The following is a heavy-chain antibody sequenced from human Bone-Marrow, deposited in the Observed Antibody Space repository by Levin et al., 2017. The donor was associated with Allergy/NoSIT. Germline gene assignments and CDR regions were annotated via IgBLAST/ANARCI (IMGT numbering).Heavy chain of an antibody. J-gene: IGHJ5*02. V-gene: IGHV4-4*02. Sequence: SCGVSDDSISSSNWWTWVRQPPGKGLEWIGEIYHSGSTNYNPSLKSRVTISVEKSKNQFSLKLSSVTAADTAVYYCARRNVLAPGEDWFDPWGQGTLVTVSS. CDR3: ARRNVLAPGEDWFDP. D-gene: IGHD7-27*01. CDR2: IYHSGST. CDR1: DDSISSSNW.